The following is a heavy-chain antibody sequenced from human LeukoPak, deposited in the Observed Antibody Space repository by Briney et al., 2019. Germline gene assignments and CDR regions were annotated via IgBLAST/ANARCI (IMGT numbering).Heavy chain of an antibody. CDR1: GGSISSSSYY. Sequence: SETLSLTCTVSGGSISSSSYYWGWIRQPPGKGLEWIGSIYYSGSTYYNPSLKSRVTISVDTSKNQFSLKLSSVTAADTAAYYCARRVTMVRGVIGWFDPWGQGTLVTVSS. CDR2: IYYSGST. V-gene: IGHV4-39*01. J-gene: IGHJ5*02. CDR3: ARRVTMVRGVIGWFDP. D-gene: IGHD3-10*01.